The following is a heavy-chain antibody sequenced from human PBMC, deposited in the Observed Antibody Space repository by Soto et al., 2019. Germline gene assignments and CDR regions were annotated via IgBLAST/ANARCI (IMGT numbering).Heavy chain of an antibody. CDR1: GGSFSGYY. CDR3: VRGGGDIVVVPAAGPNWYFDL. D-gene: IGHD2-2*01. J-gene: IGHJ2*01. V-gene: IGHV4-34*01. CDR2: INHSGST. Sequence: SETLSLTCAVYGGSFSGYYWSWIRQPPGKGLEWIGEINHSGSTNYNPSLKSRVTISVDTSKNQFSLKLSSVTAADTAVYYCVRGGGDIVVVPAAGPNWYFDLWGRGTLVTVSS.